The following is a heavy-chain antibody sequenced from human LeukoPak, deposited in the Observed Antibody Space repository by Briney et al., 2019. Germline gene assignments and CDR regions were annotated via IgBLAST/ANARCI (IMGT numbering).Heavy chain of an antibody. J-gene: IGHJ4*02. V-gene: IGHV3-23*01. Sequence: GASLRLSCAASGFTFSSYSMSWVRQAPGKGLEWVSGISGSGGSTYYADSVKGRFTISRDNSKNTVYLQMNSLRAEDTAVYYCARGSDFDYWGKGTLVTV. CDR1: GFTFSSYS. CDR2: ISGSGGST. CDR3: ARGSDFDY.